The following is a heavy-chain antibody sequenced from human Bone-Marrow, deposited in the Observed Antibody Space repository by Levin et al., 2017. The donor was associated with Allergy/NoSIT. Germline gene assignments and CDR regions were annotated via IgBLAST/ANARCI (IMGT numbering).Heavy chain of an antibody. J-gene: IGHJ5*02. CDR1: GGSFSGYY. D-gene: IGHD4-23*01. CDR2: INHRGGT. V-gene: IGHV4-34*01. CDR3: ARGGITPGWFDP. Sequence: SETLSLTCAVYGGSFSGYYWSWIRQPPGKGLEWIGEINHRGGTNYKLSLKSRVTISVETSKNQFSLKLSSVTAADTAVYYCARGGITPGWFDPWGQGTLVTVSS.